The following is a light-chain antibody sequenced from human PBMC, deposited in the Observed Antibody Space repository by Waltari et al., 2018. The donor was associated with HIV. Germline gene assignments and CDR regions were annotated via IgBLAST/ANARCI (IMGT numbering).Light chain of an antibody. J-gene: IGKJ2*02. CDR2: GAS. V-gene: IGKV3-11*01. CDR1: QNLGSY. Sequence: PADRVTLPCRASQNLGSYLAWYQRTTGQPPSLPVYGASIRAPGIPARFTGSGSGTDFNLIIDGLQPDDCAVYYCHQYNDWPRCTFGQGTKVEIK. CDR3: HQYNDWPRCT.